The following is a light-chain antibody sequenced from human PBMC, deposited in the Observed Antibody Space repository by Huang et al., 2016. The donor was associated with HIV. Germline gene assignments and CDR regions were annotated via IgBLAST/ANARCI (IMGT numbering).Light chain of an antibody. CDR2: AAS. CDR1: QGIGTY. J-gene: IGKJ1*01. V-gene: IGKV1-27*01. Sequence: DIQMTQSPSSLSASVGDRVTISCRASQGIGTYLAWYQHKPGKVPNLLIYAASTLQSGVPSRCSGSGAGTNFTLTIGSLQPEDVAIYYCQKYNSVPMTFGLGTKVEIK. CDR3: QKYNSVPMT.